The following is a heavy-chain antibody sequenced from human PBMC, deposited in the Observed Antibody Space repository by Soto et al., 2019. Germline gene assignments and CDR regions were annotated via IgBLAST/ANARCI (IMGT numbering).Heavy chain of an antibody. J-gene: IGHJ5*02. CDR2: IKEDGSDK. V-gene: IGHV3-7*03. D-gene: IGHD3-16*02. CDR3: ARYRSLDP. Sequence: EVQLVESGGGLVQPGGSLRLSCADSGFILRNYWMSWVRQAPGMGLQWVASIKEDGSDKYYVDPVKGRFTISRENAKNSLYLQMKSQRAEDTAVYYCARYRSLDPWRQGILVTVSS. CDR1: GFILRNYW.